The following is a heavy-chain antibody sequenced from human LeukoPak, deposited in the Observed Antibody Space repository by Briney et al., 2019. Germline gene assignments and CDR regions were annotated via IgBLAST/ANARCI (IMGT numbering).Heavy chain of an antibody. CDR1: GGSFSGYY. CDR2: INHNGST. V-gene: IGHV4-34*01. CDR3: ARLDSGDYFFDY. J-gene: IGHJ4*02. Sequence: SETLSLTCAVYGGSFSGYYWSWIRQPPGKGLEWIGEINHNGSTNYNPSLKSRVTISVDTSKNQFSLGLRSVTAADTAVYYCARLDSGDYFFDYWGQGTLVTVSS. D-gene: IGHD4-17*01.